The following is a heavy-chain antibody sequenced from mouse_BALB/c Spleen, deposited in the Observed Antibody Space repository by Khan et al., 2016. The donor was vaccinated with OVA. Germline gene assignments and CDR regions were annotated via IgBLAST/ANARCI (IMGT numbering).Heavy chain of an antibody. CDR2: ISSGGTYT. D-gene: IGHD1-1*01. V-gene: IGHV5-6-4*01. Sequence: EVELVESGGGLVRPGGSLKLSCAASGFSFSSYSMSWVRQTPEKRLEWVATISSGGTYTYYPDSVKGRFTISRDNAKNPMYLQMSSLKSEETAMFYCTRQRGYYGNNPYLDYWGQGTTLTVSS. CDR3: TRQRGYYGNNPYLDY. CDR1: GFSFSSYS. J-gene: IGHJ2*01.